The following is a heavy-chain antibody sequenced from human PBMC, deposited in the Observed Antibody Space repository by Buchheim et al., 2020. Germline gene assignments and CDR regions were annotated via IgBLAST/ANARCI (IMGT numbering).Heavy chain of an antibody. Sequence: EVQLVESGGGLVQPGGSLRLSCAASGFTFSDYWMTWARQAPGKGLEWVANIKSDGSVENYVDSVKGRFTISRDNTKNLVYLQMNSLRAEDTAVYYCAKEHWGPEYWGQGIL. CDR3: AKEHWGPEY. CDR1: GFTFSDYW. CDR2: IKSDGSVE. D-gene: IGHD7-27*01. J-gene: IGHJ4*02. V-gene: IGHV3-7*01.